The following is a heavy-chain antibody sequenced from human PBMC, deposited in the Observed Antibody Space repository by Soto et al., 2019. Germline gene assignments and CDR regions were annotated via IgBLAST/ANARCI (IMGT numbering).Heavy chain of an antibody. CDR2: IYYSGST. CDR3: ARARGIVGATTRYFDY. Sequence: LTLTCTVSGGSISSYYWSWIRQPPGKGLEWIGYIYYSGSTNYNPSLKSRVTISVDTSKNQFSLKLSSVTAADTAVYYCARARGIVGATTRYFDYWGQGXLVTVSS. J-gene: IGHJ4*02. V-gene: IGHV4-59*01. D-gene: IGHD1-26*01. CDR1: GGSISSYY.